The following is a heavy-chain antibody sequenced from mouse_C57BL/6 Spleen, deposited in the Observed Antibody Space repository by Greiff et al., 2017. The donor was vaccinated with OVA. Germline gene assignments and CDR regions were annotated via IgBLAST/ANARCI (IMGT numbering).Heavy chain of an antibody. CDR1: GFTFSSYG. V-gene: IGHV5-6*02. J-gene: IGHJ3*01. D-gene: IGHD1-1*01. CDR2: ISSGGSYT. Sequence: DVMLVESGGDLVKPGGSLKLSCAASGFTFSSYGMSWVRQTPDKRLEWVATISSGGSYTYYPDSLKGRFTISRANAKNTLYLQMSSLKSEDTAMYYCARHGPHYGSSFAWFAYWGQGTLVTVSA. CDR3: ARHGPHYGSSFAWFAY.